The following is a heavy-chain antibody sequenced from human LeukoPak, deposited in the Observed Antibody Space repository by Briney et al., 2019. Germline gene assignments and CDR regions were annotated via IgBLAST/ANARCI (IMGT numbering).Heavy chain of an antibody. J-gene: IGHJ4*02. CDR1: GFTFSSYS. CDR3: ARGPDYYGSGSHLYFFDY. D-gene: IGHD3-10*01. V-gene: IGHV3-21*01. CDR2: ISSSSSYI. Sequence: GGSLRLSCAASGFTFSSYSMNWVRQAPGKGLEWVSSISSSSSYIYYADSVKGRFTISRDNAKNSLYLQMNSLRAEDTAVYYCARGPDYYGSGSHLYFFDYWGQGTLVTVSS.